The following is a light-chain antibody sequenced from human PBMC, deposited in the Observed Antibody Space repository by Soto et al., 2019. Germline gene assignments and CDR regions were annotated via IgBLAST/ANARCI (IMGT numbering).Light chain of an antibody. CDR1: QSISDS. CDR3: QQYNGYWT. J-gene: IGKJ1*01. CDR2: EAS. Sequence: DIPMTQSPSTLSASVGDRVTITCRASQSISDSLARYQQKPGKAPKLLIYEASSLKSGVPSRFSGSRSGTEYTLTISSLQPDDFATYYCQQYNGYWTFGQGTKVEIK. V-gene: IGKV1-5*03.